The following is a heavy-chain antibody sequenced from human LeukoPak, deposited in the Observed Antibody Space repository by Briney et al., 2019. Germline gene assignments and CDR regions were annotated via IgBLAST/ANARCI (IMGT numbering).Heavy chain of an antibody. Sequence: GGSLRLSCAASGFTFDEYAMHWVRQAPGKGLEWVSGISWNSGSIGYADSVKGRLTISRDNAKNSLYLQMNSLRAEDTALYYCAKDLTAGTRGGFDYWGQGTLVTVSS. CDR1: GFTFDEYA. V-gene: IGHV3-9*01. J-gene: IGHJ4*02. CDR3: AKDLTAGTRGGFDY. D-gene: IGHD2-21*02. CDR2: ISWNSGSI.